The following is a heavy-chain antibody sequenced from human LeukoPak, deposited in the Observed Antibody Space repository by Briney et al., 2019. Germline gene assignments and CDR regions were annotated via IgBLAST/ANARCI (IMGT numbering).Heavy chain of an antibody. CDR2: ISGSGGST. CDR3: AKDDSSGLYYFDY. D-gene: IGHD3-22*01. V-gene: IGHV3-23*01. J-gene: IGHJ4*02. CDR1: GFTFSNYA. Sequence: GGSLRLSCAATGFTFSNYAMSWVRQAPGKGQEWDSAISGSGGSTYYADSVKGRFTISRDNSKNTLYLQMNSLRAEDTAVYYCAKDDSSGLYYFDYWGQGTLVTVSS.